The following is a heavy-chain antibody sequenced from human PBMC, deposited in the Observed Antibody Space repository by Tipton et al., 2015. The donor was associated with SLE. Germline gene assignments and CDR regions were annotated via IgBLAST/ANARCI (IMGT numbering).Heavy chain of an antibody. J-gene: IGHJ6*02. CDR2: IDPSDSYT. Sequence: QLVQSGAEGKKPGESLRISCKGSGYNFTSDWINWVRQVPGKGLEWMGRIDPSDSYTNYSPSFQGHVTISADKSISTAYLQWSSLRASDTAIYYCARPSRAWDSMDVWGQGTTVTVSS. V-gene: IGHV5-10-1*01. D-gene: IGHD1-26*01. CDR3: ARPSRAWDSMDV. CDR1: GYNFTSDW.